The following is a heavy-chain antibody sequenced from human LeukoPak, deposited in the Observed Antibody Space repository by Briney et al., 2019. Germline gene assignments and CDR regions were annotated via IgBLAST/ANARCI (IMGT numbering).Heavy chain of an antibody. Sequence: PPETPCLTCAVYGGSFSGYYWSWIRQPPGKGLEWIGEINHSGSTNYNPSLKSRVTMSVDTSKHQFSLKLSSVTAADTAVYYCARDPPWSGRPFDYWGQRNL. V-gene: IGHV4-34*01. D-gene: IGHD3-3*01. J-gene: IGHJ4*02. CDR3: ARDPPWSGRPFDY. CDR2: INHSGST. CDR1: GGSFSGYY.